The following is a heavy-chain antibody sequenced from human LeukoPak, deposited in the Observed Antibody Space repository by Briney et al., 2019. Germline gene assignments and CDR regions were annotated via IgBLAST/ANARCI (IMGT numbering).Heavy chain of an antibody. V-gene: IGHV3-73*01. J-gene: IGHJ4*02. D-gene: IGHD2-15*01. Sequence: GGSLKLSCAASGFTFSGSPMHWVRQASGKGLEWVGRIKTKANSYATAYAASVKGRFTISRDDSKNTAYLQMNSLKTEDTAVYYCTRLSNIHCSGGSCYFGYWGQGTLVTVSS. CDR1: GFTFSGSP. CDR2: IKTKANSYAT. CDR3: TRLSNIHCSGGSCYFGY.